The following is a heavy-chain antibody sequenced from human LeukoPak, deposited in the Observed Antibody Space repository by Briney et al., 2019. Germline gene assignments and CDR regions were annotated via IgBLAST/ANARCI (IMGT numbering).Heavy chain of an antibody. V-gene: IGHV1-2*02. D-gene: IGHD7-27*01. CDR2: INPNSGGT. CDR3: ARDRKLGYYYYGMDV. Sequence: ASVKVSCKASGYTFSDYYLHWVRQAPGQGLEWVGWINPNSGGTNYAQKFQGRVTMTRDTSISTAYMELSRLRSDDTAVYYCARDRKLGYYYYGMDVWGQGTTVTVSS. CDR1: GYTFSDYY. J-gene: IGHJ6*02.